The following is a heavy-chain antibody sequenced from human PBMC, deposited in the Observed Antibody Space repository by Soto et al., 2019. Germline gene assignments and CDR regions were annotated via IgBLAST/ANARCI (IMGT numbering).Heavy chain of an antibody. D-gene: IGHD3-22*01. CDR3: AKGHSSGYQYFDY. J-gene: IGHJ4*02. CDR1: GFTFSSYG. CDR2: ISYDGSNK. V-gene: IGHV3-30*18. Sequence: TGGSLRLSCAASGFTFSSYGMHWVRQAPGKGLEWVAVISYDGSNKYYADSVKGRFTISRDNSKNTLYLQMNSLRAEDTAVYYCAKGHSSGYQYFDYWGQGTLVTVSS.